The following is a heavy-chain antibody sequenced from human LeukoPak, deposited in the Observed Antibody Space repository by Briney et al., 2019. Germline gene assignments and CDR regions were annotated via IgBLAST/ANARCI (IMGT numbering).Heavy chain of an antibody. CDR1: AFIFSGHW. Sequence: QAGGSLRLSCEGSAFIFSGHWMNWVRQTPGKGLEWVANIKQDGSVKYYVDSVKGRFTSSRDNAKNSLYLQMNSLRAEDTAVYYCATSYFWSGTFDYWGQGTLVTVSS. V-gene: IGHV3-7*01. CDR3: ATSYFWSGTFDY. CDR2: IKQDGSVK. J-gene: IGHJ4*02. D-gene: IGHD3-3*01.